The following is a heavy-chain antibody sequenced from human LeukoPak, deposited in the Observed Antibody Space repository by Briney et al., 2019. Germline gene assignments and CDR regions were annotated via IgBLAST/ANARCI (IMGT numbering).Heavy chain of an antibody. V-gene: IGHV1-69*04. CDR3: AREVGSSFFDY. CDR2: IIPILGIA. D-gene: IGHD1-26*01. J-gene: IGHJ4*02. CDR1: RGTFSSYT. Sequence: GSTVKVSCTASRGTFSSYTTSCGRRTPGRGLEWMGRIIPILGIANYAQKFQGRVTITADKSTSTAFMELSSMRAEDTAVYYCAREVGSSFFDYWGQGTLVTVSS.